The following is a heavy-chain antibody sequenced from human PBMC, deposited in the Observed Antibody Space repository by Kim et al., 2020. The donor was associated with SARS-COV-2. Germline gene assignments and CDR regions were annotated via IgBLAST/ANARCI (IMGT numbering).Heavy chain of an antibody. V-gene: IGHV3-30*03. CDR2: ISNDETYQ. CDR1: GFSFSSRG. Sequence: GGSLRLSCAASGFSFSSRGIHWVRQAPGKGLEWVAVISNDETYQNYADSVRGRFTIPRDNSKNTVDLQMNSLRVEDTAVYYCARAREKSFDYWGQGTLVT. J-gene: IGHJ4*02. CDR3: ARAREKSFDY.